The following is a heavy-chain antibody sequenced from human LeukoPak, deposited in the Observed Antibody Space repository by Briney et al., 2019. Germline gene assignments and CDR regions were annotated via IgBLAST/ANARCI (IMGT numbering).Heavy chain of an antibody. Sequence: SETLSLTCTVSGGSISSYYWSWIRQPPGKGLEWIGCIYYSGSTNYNPSLKSRVTISVDTSKNQFSLKLSSVTAADTAVYYCARRLRRGTKNNWFDPWGQGTLVTVSS. V-gene: IGHV4-59*12. D-gene: IGHD2-8*01. CDR2: IYYSGST. CDR3: ARRLRRGTKNNWFDP. CDR1: GGSISSYY. J-gene: IGHJ5*02.